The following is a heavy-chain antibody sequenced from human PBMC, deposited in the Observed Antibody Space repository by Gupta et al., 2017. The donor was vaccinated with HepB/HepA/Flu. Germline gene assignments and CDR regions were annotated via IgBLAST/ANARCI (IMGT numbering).Heavy chain of an antibody. D-gene: IGHD3-10*02. V-gene: IGHV4-39*01. CDR1: GGSMSSGGAS. J-gene: IGHJ4*02. CDR2: IYQSGDT. CDR3: AWYRGGTMLDF. Sequence: QMQLQESGPGLVAASEPLSLTCSVSGGSMSSGGASWGWIRQPPGKGLEWIGSIYQSGDTKYNPSLNSRVTISRDTPQNQFSLQLRSVTAADTAMYYCAWYRGGTMLDFWGQGVLVTVSS.